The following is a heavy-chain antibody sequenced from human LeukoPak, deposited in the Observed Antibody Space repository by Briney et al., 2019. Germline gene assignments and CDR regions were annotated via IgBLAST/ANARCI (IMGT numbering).Heavy chain of an antibody. Sequence: PGGSLRLSCAASGFTVSSNYMSWVRQAPGKGLEWVSVIYSGGSTYYADSVKGRFTISRDNSKNTLYLQMNSLRAEDTAVYYCARNGWDYYDSSGPNWFDPWGQGTLVTVSS. CDR1: GFTVSSNY. V-gene: IGHV3-53*05. D-gene: IGHD3-22*01. CDR2: IYSGGST. J-gene: IGHJ5*02. CDR3: ARNGWDYYDSSGPNWFDP.